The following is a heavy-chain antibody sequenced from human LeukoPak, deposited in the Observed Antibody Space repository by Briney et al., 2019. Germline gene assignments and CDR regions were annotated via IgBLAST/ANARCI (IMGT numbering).Heavy chain of an antibody. CDR3: ARPGYYDILTGYPG. J-gene: IGHJ4*02. V-gene: IGHV4-34*01. CDR1: GGSFSGYY. D-gene: IGHD3-9*01. Sequence: PSETLSLTCAVYGGSFSGYYWSWIRQPPGKGLEWIGEINHSGSTNYNPSLKSRVTISVDTSKNQFSLKLSSVTAADTAVYYCARPGYYDILTGYPGWGQGTLVTVSS. CDR2: INHSGST.